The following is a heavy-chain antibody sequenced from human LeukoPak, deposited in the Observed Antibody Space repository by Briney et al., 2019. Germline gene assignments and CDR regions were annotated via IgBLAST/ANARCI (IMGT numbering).Heavy chain of an antibody. J-gene: IGHJ4*02. Sequence: GGSLRLSCGASGLTFSSYSMNWVRQAPGKGLEWVSSISSSSSYIYYADSVKGRFTISRDNAKNSLYLQMNSLRAEDTAVYYCARDQIRFLEWLPLDYWGRGTLVTVSS. D-gene: IGHD3-3*01. V-gene: IGHV3-21*01. CDR2: ISSSSSYI. CDR1: GLTFSSYS. CDR3: ARDQIRFLEWLPLDY.